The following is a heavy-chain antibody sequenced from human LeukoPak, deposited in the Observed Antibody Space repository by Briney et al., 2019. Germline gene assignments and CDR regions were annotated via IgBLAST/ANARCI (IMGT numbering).Heavy chain of an antibody. Sequence: RASVKVSCKASGGTFSSYAISWVRQAPGQGLEWMGGIIPIFGTANYAQKFQGRVTITADESTSTAYMELSSLRSEDTAVYYCARGKGKGLALRAAMAMGAFDIWGQGTMVTVSS. V-gene: IGHV1-69*13. D-gene: IGHD2-2*01. CDR2: IIPIFGTA. CDR3: ARGKGKGLALRAAMAMGAFDI. J-gene: IGHJ3*02. CDR1: GGTFSSYA.